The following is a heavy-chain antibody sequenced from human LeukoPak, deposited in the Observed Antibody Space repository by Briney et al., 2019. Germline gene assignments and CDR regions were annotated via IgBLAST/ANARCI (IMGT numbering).Heavy chain of an antibody. D-gene: IGHD5-24*01. Sequence: GSLRLSCAASGFTFRSYWMHLVRQTPGKGLEWVSRVIRDGSFTNYADSVKGRFTISRDNAKNTLYLQMSSLRAEDTAVYFCARDGDDFNFDYWGQGSLVTVPS. V-gene: IGHV3-74*01. J-gene: IGHJ4*02. CDR2: VIRDGSFT. CDR1: GFTFRSYW. CDR3: ARDGDDFNFDY.